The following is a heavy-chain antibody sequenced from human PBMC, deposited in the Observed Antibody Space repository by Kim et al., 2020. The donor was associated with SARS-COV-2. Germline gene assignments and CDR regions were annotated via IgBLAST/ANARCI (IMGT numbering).Heavy chain of an antibody. V-gene: IGHV3-30-3*01. CDR1: GFTFSSYA. J-gene: IGHJ4*02. CDR3: ARDKVSRDYFDY. CDR2: ISSDGSNK. D-gene: IGHD3-10*01. Sequence: GGSLRLSCAVSGFTFSSYAIHWVRQAPGKGLEWVAVISSDGSNKYYADSVKGRFTISRDNSKNTLYLQMDSLRADDTAVYYCARDKVSRDYFDYWGQGTLVTVSS.